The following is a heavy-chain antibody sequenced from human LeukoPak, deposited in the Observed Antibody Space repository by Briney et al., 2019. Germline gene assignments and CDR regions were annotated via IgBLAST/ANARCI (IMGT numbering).Heavy chain of an antibody. Sequence: SVKVSCXASGYTFTSYGISWVRQAPGQGLEWMGGIIPIFGTANYAQKFQGRVTITADESTSTAYMELSSLRSEDTAVYYCAREKPIVVVPAASGGAFDIWGQGTMVTVSS. CDR2: IIPIFGTA. D-gene: IGHD2-2*01. CDR1: GYTFTSYG. J-gene: IGHJ3*02. V-gene: IGHV1-69*13. CDR3: AREKPIVVVPAASGGAFDI.